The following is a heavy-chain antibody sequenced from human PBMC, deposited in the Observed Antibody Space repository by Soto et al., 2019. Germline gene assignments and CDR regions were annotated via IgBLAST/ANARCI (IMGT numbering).Heavy chain of an antibody. V-gene: IGHV3-33*01. CDR1: GFTFSSYG. D-gene: IGHD6-19*01. CDR2: IWYDGSNK. Sequence: GGSLRLSCAASGFTFSSYGMHWVRQAPGKGLEWVAVIWYDGSNKYYADSVKGRFTISRDNSKNTLYLQMNSLRAEDTAVYYCARSTVGNRKQWLVRPRVHYYGMDVWGQGTTVTVSS. J-gene: IGHJ6*02. CDR3: ARSTVGNRKQWLVRPRVHYYGMDV.